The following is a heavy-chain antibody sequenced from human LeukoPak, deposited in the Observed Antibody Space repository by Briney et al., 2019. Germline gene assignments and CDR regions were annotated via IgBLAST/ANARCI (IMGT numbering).Heavy chain of an antibody. CDR3: AKTQRGYSYGYADY. Sequence: GRSLRLSCATSGFTFSDYGMHWVRQAPGKGLEWVAVIWSDGSNKYYADSVKGRFTISRDNSKNTLYLQMNSLGAEDTAVYYCAKTQRGYSYGYADYWGQGTLVTVSS. D-gene: IGHD5-18*01. CDR1: GFTFSDYG. CDR2: IWSDGSNK. V-gene: IGHV3-33*06. J-gene: IGHJ4*02.